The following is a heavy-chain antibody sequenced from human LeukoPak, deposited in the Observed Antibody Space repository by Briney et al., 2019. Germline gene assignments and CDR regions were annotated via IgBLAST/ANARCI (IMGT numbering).Heavy chain of an antibody. Sequence: PSETLSLTCTVSGGPLSSYYWSWIRQPPGKGLEWIGYIYYSGSTNYNPSLKSRVTISVDTSKNQFSLKLSSVTAADTAVYYCARGVGSSWYTNYGMDVWGQGTTVTVSS. CDR3: ARGVGSSWYTNYGMDV. D-gene: IGHD6-13*01. V-gene: IGHV4-59*01. CDR2: IYYSGST. J-gene: IGHJ6*02. CDR1: GGPLSSYY.